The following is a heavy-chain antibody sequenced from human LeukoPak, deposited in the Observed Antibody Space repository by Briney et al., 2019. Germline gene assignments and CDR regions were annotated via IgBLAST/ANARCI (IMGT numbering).Heavy chain of an antibody. V-gene: IGHV1-18*01. CDR1: GYTFTSYG. Sequence: ASVKVSCKASGYTFTSYGISWVRQAPGQGLEWMGWISAYNGNTNYAQKLQGRVTMTTDTSTSTAYMELRSLRSDDTAVYYCARDHNYYYDSGGVFDPWGQGTLVTVSS. CDR3: ARDHNYYYDSGGVFDP. J-gene: IGHJ5*02. D-gene: IGHD3-22*01. CDR2: ISAYNGNT.